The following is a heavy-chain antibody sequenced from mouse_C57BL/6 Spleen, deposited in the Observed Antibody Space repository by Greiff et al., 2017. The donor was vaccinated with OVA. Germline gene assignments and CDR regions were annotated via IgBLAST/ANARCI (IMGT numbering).Heavy chain of an antibody. D-gene: IGHD2-4*01. Sequence: VKLMESGAELVKPGASVKLSCKASGYTFTSYWMHWVKQRPGQGLEWIGMIHPNSGSTNYNEKFKSKATLTVDKSSSTAYMQLSSLTSEDSAVYYCARSGYYDYDGVWFAYWGQGTLVTVSA. J-gene: IGHJ3*01. CDR1: GYTFTSYW. CDR2: IHPNSGST. CDR3: ARSGYYDYDGVWFAY. V-gene: IGHV1-64*01.